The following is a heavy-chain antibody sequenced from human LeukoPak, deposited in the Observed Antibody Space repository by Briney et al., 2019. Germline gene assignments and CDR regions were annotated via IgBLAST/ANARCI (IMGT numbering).Heavy chain of an antibody. CDR2: ISSSGDVT. CDR1: GFTFSKSW. Sequence: GESLRLSCAASGFTFSKSWMSWVRQAPGKGLAWVSAISSSGDVTKYADSAKSRFTISRDNSKNTVYLQMNSLRAEDTAVYYCAKGGVYSGYAFDPWGQGTLVTVSS. V-gene: IGHV3-23*01. CDR3: AKGGVYSGYAFDP. J-gene: IGHJ5*02. D-gene: IGHD5-12*01.